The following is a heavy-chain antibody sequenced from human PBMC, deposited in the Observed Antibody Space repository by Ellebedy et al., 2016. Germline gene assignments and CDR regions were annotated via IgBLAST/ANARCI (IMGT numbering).Heavy chain of an antibody. J-gene: IGHJ3*02. CDR2: IFPIFGTP. CDR3: ARAYSSSRYVFDI. CDR1: GGTFSTMA. Sequence: SVKVSXXASGGTFSTMAISWVRQAPGQGLEWMGGIFPIFGTPDYAQTFQGRVTISADESTSTASMELYTLTSEDTAVYYCARAYSSSRYVFDIWGQGTMVTVSS. V-gene: IGHV1-69*13. D-gene: IGHD6-13*01.